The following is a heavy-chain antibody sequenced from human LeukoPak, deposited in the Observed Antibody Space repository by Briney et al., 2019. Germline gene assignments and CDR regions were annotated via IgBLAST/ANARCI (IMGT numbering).Heavy chain of an antibody. CDR3: ARRLTQYDCFDP. CDR2: TYYRSTWYN. Sequence: SQTLSLTCAISGDSVSSNTVTWNWIRQSPSRGLEWLGRTYYRSTWYNDYAVSVRGRITVNPDTSKNQFSLHLNSVTPEDTAVYYCARRLTQYDCFDPWGQGILVTVSS. V-gene: IGHV6-1*01. CDR1: GDSVSSNTVT. D-gene: IGHD2-2*01. J-gene: IGHJ5*02.